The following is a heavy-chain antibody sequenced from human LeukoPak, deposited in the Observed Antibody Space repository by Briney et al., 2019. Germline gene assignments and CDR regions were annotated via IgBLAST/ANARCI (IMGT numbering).Heavy chain of an antibody. J-gene: IGHJ4*02. V-gene: IGHV4-4*07. CDR1: GGFINSYY. CDR2: IFPSGST. Sequence: SKTLSLTCTVSGGFINSYYWSWIRQPAGKGLEWIGRIFPSGSTDYNPSLKSRVTMSVDTSKNQFSLKLTSATAADTAVYCCARSSLLATITAAGGPVEHFDYWGQGTLVTVSS. D-gene: IGHD5-24*01. CDR3: ARSSLLATITAAGGPVEHFDY.